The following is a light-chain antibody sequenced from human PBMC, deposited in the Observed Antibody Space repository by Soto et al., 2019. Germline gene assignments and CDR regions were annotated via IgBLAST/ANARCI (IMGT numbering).Light chain of an antibody. CDR1: QSIASY. Sequence: DIQMTQSPSSLSASVGARVSITCRASQSIASYLNWFQLKPGKAPKLLIYAASSLQSGVPSRFSGSGSGTDFTLTISSLQPEDFATYYCQQSANSPMYTFGQGTKLYVK. J-gene: IGKJ2*01. CDR3: QQSANSPMYT. CDR2: AAS. V-gene: IGKV1-39*01.